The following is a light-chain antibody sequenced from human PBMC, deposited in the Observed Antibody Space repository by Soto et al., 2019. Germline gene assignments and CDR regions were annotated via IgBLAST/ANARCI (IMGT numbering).Light chain of an antibody. CDR3: QQYNNWPPWT. V-gene: IGKV3-15*01. J-gene: IGKJ1*01. CDR1: QSVSSN. CDR2: GAS. Sequence: EIVMTQSPATLSVSPGERATLSCRASQSVSSNLAWYKQKPAQAPRLLIYGASTRATGIPARFSGSGSGTEFTLTIGSLQSEDFAVYYCQQYNNWPPWTFGEGTKVEIK.